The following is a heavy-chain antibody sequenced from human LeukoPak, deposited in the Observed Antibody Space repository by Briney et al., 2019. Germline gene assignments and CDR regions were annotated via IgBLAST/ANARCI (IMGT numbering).Heavy chain of an antibody. J-gene: IGHJ5*02. V-gene: IGHV1-2*02. CDR2: INPNSGGT. CDR1: GYTFTGYY. CDR3: ASLRTIAAAGTGYWFDP. Sequence: GASVKVSCKASGYTFTGYYMHWVRQAPGQGLEWMGWINPNSGGTNYAQKFQGRVTMTRDTSISTAYMELSRLRSDDTAVYYCASLRTIAAAGTGYWFDPWGQGTLVTVSS. D-gene: IGHD6-13*01.